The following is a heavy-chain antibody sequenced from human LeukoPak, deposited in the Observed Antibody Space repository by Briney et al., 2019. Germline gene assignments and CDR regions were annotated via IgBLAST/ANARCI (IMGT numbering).Heavy chain of an antibody. CDR3: ASEYKYDSSGANAFDI. CDR1: GYTFTGYY. D-gene: IGHD3-22*01. Sequence: ASVKVSCKASGYTFTGYYMHWVRQAPGQGLEWMGWIHPNAGGTKYAQKFQGRVTMTRDTSSSTAYMELSSLRSADTAVYYCASEYKYDSSGANAFDIWGQGTMVTVSS. CDR2: IHPNAGGT. V-gene: IGHV1-2*02. J-gene: IGHJ3*02.